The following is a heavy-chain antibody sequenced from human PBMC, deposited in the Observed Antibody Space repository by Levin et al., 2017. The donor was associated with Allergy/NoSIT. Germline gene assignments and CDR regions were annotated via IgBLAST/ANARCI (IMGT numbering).Heavy chain of an antibody. J-gene: IGHJ2*01. Sequence: SETMSLTCTVSGGSISTYKWSWIRQSPGKGLEWIGHIFYTGDTKSNPSLKSRVTLSVDPSQSQFSLNLSALTAADTAVYYCARGYSSTWPYWYFDLWGRGTLVTVSS. V-gene: IGHV4-59*01. CDR3: ARGYSSTWPYWYFDL. D-gene: IGHD6-13*01. CDR2: IFYTGDT. CDR1: GGSISTYK.